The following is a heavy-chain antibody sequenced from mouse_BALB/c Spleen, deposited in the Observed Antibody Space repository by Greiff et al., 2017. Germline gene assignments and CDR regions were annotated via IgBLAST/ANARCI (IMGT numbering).Heavy chain of an antibody. CDR2: IWSGGST. J-gene: IGHJ4*01. V-gene: IGHV2-4-1*01. D-gene: IGHD2-4*01. CDR1: GFSLTSYG. CDR3: ARKGGIYYDYEGGAMDY. Sequence: QVQLQQSGPGLVQPSQSLSITCTVSGFSLTSYGVHWVRQSPGKGLEWLGVIWSGGSTDYNAAFISRLSISKDNSNSQVFFKMNSLHADDAAIYYCARKGGIYYDYEGGAMDYWGQGTSVTVSS.